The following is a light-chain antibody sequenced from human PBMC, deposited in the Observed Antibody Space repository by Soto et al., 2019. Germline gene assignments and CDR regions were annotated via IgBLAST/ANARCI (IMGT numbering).Light chain of an antibody. J-gene: IGKJ2*01. CDR2: KAS. Sequence: DVQMTQSPSTLSASLGDRVIITCRASQNINSWLAWFQQKPGTAPKLLIYKASILEGGVPSRFSGSGSGTEFTLTISSLQTDDFATYFCLQYNSFPYTFGQGPKLEMK. V-gene: IGKV1-5*03. CDR1: QNINSW. CDR3: LQYNSFPYT.